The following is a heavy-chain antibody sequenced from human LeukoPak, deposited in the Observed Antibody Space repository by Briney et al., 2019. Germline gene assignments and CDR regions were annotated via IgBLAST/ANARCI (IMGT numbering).Heavy chain of an antibody. Sequence: PSETLSLTCAVYGGSFSGYYWSWIRQPPGKGLEWIGEINHSGSTNYNPSLKSRVTISVDTSKNQFSLKLSSVTAADTAVYYCARGKYYDFWSGYLPKIYFDYWGQGALVTVSS. CDR2: INHSGST. J-gene: IGHJ4*02. V-gene: IGHV4-34*01. D-gene: IGHD3-3*01. CDR3: ARGKYYDFWSGYLPKIYFDY. CDR1: GGSFSGYY.